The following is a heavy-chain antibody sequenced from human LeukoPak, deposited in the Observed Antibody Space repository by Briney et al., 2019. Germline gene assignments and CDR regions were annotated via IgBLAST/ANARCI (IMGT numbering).Heavy chain of an antibody. Sequence: PSETLSLTCTVSGGSISSYYWSWIRQPPGKGLEWIGYIYYSGSTNYNPSLKSQVTISIDTSKNQFSLKLSSVTAADTAVYYCARLPLRSHFDYWGQGTLVTVSS. CDR2: IYYSGST. V-gene: IGHV4-59*08. J-gene: IGHJ4*02. CDR3: ARLPLRSHFDY. CDR1: GGSISSYY.